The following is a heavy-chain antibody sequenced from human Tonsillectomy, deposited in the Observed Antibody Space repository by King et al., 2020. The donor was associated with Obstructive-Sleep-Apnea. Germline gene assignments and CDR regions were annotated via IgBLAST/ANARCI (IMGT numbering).Heavy chain of an antibody. CDR1: GYRFTTYW. D-gene: IGHD4-17*01. V-gene: IGHV5-10-1*01. CDR2: FDPSDSYT. CDR3: ARLDYDSGAFDI. J-gene: IGHJ3*02. Sequence: QLVQSGAEVKRPGESLRVSCKASGYRFTTYWITWVRQTPGRGLEWLGKFDPSDSYTTYNPPFQGHVTISADKSISTAYLQWSSLKASDTALYYCARLDYDSGAFDIWGQGTLVTVSS.